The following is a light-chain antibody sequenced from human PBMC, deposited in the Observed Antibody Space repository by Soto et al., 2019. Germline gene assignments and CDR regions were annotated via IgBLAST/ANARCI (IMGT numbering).Light chain of an antibody. CDR2: DAS. CDR1: QSVINN. CDR3: QQYNNWRT. V-gene: IGKV3-15*01. Sequence: EIVMTQSPATLSVSPGERATLSFWASQSVINNLAWYQQKPGQAPRLLIYDASTRATGIPARLSGSGSGTEFTLTISSLQSEDFAVYYCQQYNNWRTFGQGTKVDI. J-gene: IGKJ1*01.